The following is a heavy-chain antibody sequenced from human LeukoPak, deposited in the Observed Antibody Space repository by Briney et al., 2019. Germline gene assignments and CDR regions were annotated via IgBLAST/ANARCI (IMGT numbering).Heavy chain of an antibody. CDR3: AREDSGTVATGILGGGYGFDP. CDR2: IYTSGST. Sequence: SETLSLTCTVSGGSISSYYWSWIRQPAGKGLEWIGRIYTSGSTNYNPSLKSRVTMSVDTSKNQFSLKLSSVTAADTAVYYCAREDSGTVATGILGGGYGFDPWGQGTLVTVSS. V-gene: IGHV4-4*07. D-gene: IGHD4-17*01. CDR1: GGSISSYY. J-gene: IGHJ5*02.